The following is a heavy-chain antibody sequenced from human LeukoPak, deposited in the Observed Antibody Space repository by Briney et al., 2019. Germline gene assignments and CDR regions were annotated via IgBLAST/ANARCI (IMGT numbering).Heavy chain of an antibody. CDR1: GGSISSYY. CDR3: ARGTPPYNYYYGMDV. Sequence: SETLSLTCTVSGGSISSYYWSWIRQPSGKGLEWIGYIYYSGSTNYNPSLKSRVTISVDTPKNQFSLKLSSVTAADTAVYYCARGTPPYNYYYGMDVWGQGTTVTVSS. J-gene: IGHJ6*02. D-gene: IGHD2-15*01. V-gene: IGHV4-59*08. CDR2: IYYSGST.